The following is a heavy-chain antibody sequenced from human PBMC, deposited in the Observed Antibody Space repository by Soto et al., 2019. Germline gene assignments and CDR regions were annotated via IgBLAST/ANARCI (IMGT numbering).Heavy chain of an antibody. CDR2: IWYDGSNK. CDR1: GFTFSSYG. J-gene: IGHJ4*02. V-gene: IGHV3-33*01. CDR3: ARKGSGDDFALGY. D-gene: IGHD1-26*01. Sequence: QVQLVESGGGVVQPGRSLRLSCAASGFTFSSYGMHWVRQAPGKGLEWVAVIWYDGSNKYYADSVKGRFTISRDNSKNTLYLQMNGLRAEDTAVYYCARKGSGDDFALGYWGQGTLVTVSS.